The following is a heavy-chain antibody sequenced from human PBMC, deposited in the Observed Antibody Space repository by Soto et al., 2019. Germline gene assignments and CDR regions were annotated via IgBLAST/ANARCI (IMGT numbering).Heavy chain of an antibody. CDR2: ITGSGGST. Sequence: GSLRLSCAASGFTFSTYAMIWVRQAPGKGLEWVSVITGSGGSTYYADSVKGRFTISRDNSRNTQYLQMSSLRADDTAVYYCARQWLDSYYFDYWGQGTLVTVS. CDR3: ARQWLDSYYFDY. D-gene: IGHD6-19*01. CDR1: GFTFSTYA. V-gene: IGHV3-23*01. J-gene: IGHJ4*02.